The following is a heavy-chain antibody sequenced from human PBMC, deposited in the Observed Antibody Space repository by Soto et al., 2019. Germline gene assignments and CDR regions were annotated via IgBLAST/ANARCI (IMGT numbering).Heavy chain of an antibody. CDR2: IIPIFGTA. D-gene: IGHD6-13*01. CDR3: AVFRAARAAGPVVFDY. Sequence: SVKVSCTASGDTFSSYAISWVRQAPGQGLEWMGGIIPIFGTANYAQKFQGRVTITADESTSTAYMELSSLRSEDTAVYYCAVFRAARAAGPVVFDYWGQGTLVTVSS. V-gene: IGHV1-69*13. J-gene: IGHJ4*02. CDR1: GDTFSSYA.